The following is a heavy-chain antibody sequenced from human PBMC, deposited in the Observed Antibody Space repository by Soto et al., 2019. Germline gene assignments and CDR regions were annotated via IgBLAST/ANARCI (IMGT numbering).Heavy chain of an antibody. CDR3: ARGPKYHFDY. J-gene: IGHJ4*02. D-gene: IGHD2-2*02. CDR1: GFTFSSYW. V-gene: IGHV3-74*01. CDR2: VNSDGSST. Sequence: EVQLVESGGGLVQPGGSLRLSCAASGFTFSSYWMHWVRRAPGKGLLWVSRVNSDGSSTTYADSVKGRFTISRDNAKNTLYLQMNSLRAEDTAVYYCARGPKYHFDYWGQGTLVTVSS.